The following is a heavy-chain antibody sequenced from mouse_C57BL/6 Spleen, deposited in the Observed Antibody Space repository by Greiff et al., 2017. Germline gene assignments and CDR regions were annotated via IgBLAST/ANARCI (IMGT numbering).Heavy chain of an antibody. CDR1: GYTFTSYW. CDR3: ASDLLYYCGY. V-gene: IGHV1-55*01. J-gene: IGHJ2*01. D-gene: IGHD1-1*01. CDR2: IYPGSGST. Sequence: QVHVKQSGAELVKPGASVKMSCKASGYTFTSYWITWVKQRPGQGLEWIGDIYPGSGSTNYNEKFKSKATLTVDTSSSTAYMQLSSLTSEDSAVYYCASDLLYYCGYWGQGTTLTVSS.